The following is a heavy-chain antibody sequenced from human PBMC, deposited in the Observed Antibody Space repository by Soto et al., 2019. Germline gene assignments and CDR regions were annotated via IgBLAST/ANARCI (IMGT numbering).Heavy chain of an antibody. D-gene: IGHD5-12*01. CDR1: GDSVSSNSAA. CDR2: TYYRSKWYN. J-gene: IGHJ6*02. V-gene: IGHV6-1*01. CDR3: ARVIGVVVATIADYGMDV. Sequence: SQTLSLTCALSGDSVSSNSAAWNWVRQSPSRGLEWLGRTYYRSKWYNDYAVSVKSRVTINPDTSKNQFSLQLNSVTPEDTAVYYCARVIGVVVATIADYGMDVWGQGTTVTVSS.